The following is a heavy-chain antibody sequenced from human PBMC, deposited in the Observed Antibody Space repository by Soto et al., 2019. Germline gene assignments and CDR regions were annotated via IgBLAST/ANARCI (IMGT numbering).Heavy chain of an antibody. CDR1: GFTFSRHS. CDR2: ISGSGGST. Sequence: PGGSLRLSCAASGFTFSRHSMRWVRQAPGKGLEWVSAISGSGGSTYYADSVKGRFTISRDNSKNTLYLQMNSLRAEDTAVYYCAKGSTVTTLSWFDPWGQGTLVTVSS. CDR3: AKGSTVTTLSWFDP. V-gene: IGHV3-23*01. J-gene: IGHJ5*02. D-gene: IGHD4-17*01.